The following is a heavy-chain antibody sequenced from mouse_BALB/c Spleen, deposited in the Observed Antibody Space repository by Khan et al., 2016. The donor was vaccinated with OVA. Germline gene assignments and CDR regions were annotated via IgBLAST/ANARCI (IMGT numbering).Heavy chain of an antibody. CDR2: INPSNGGT. CDR3: TRSGYGAFAY. V-gene: IGHV1S81*02. Sequence: GAELVKPGASVRLSCKASGYTFTSYYLYWVKQRPGQGLEWIGDINPSNGGTNFNEKFKTRATLTVDKSSSTAYMQLSSLTSEDSAVYYCTRSGYGAFAYWGQGTLVTVSA. CDR1: GYTFTSYY. D-gene: IGHD1-1*02. J-gene: IGHJ3*01.